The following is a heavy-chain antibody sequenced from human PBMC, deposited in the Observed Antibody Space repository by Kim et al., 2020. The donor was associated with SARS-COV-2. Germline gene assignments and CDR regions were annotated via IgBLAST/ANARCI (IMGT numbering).Heavy chain of an antibody. CDR3: ARDPFGYGDYAAENYYYGMDV. Sequence: GGSLRLSCAASGFTFSSYSMNWVRQAPGKGLEWVSYISSSSSTIYYADSVKGRFTISRDNAKNSLYLQMNSLRDEDTAVYYCARDPFGYGDYAAENYYYGMDVWGQGTTVTVSS. J-gene: IGHJ6*02. CDR2: ISSSSSTI. V-gene: IGHV3-48*02. CDR1: GFTFSSYS. D-gene: IGHD4-17*01.